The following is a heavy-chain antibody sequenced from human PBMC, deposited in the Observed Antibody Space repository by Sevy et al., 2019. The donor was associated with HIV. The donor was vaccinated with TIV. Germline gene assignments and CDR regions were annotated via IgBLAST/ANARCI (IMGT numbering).Heavy chain of an antibody. CDR3: AGENAWGRGHS. V-gene: IGHV4-59*08. Sequence: SETLSLTCTVSGGSITSLYWNWIRQPPGKGPEWIANIYYNGHINYNPSLKSRVTLSLDTSKNQFSLRLSSVTAADTAMYYCAGENAWGRGHSWGQGTLVTVSS. D-gene: IGHD1-26*01. CDR2: IYYNGHI. J-gene: IGHJ4*02. CDR1: GGSITSLY.